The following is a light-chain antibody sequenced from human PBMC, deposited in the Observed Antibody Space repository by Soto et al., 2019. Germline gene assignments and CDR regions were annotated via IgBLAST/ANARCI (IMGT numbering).Light chain of an antibody. CDR1: QSIVYSDGHAS. Sequence: VVMTQSPLSLPVTLGQPAAISCRPSQSIVYSDGHASLSWFQQRPGQSPRRLMYKACNRNSGVPDRFSGSGSGTYFTLKISRGGAEDVGVYYCTQRARLPPANFGQGTKLEIK. CDR2: KAC. J-gene: IGKJ2*01. CDR3: TQRARLPPAN. V-gene: IGKV2-30*01.